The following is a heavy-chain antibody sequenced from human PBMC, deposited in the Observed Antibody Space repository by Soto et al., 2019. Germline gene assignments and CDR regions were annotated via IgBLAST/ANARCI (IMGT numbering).Heavy chain of an antibody. J-gene: IGHJ6*02. D-gene: IGHD3-3*01. V-gene: IGHV1-18*01. CDR3: AREVLWSGYHYALDV. CDR1: GYTFTSYG. CDR2: ISAYNGNT. Sequence: GASVKVSCKASGYTFTSYGISWVRQAPGQGLEWMGWISAYNGNTNYADSVTGRFTISRDNSINTLYLQMSSLRAEDTAVYYCAREVLWSGYHYALDVWGQGTTVTVSS.